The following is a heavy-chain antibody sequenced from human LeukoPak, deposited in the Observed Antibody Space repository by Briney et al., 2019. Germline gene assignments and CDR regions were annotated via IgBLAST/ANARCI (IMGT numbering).Heavy chain of an antibody. Sequence: PGGSLRLSCAASGFTFSDHYMSWIRQAPGKGLEWASWIDRSGGTTYSADSVKGRFTISRDNAKNSLYLQMNSLRSEDTAVYFCARGHYGLDNWGQGTLVTVSS. CDR2: IDRSGGTT. CDR1: GFTFSDHY. J-gene: IGHJ4*02. D-gene: IGHD4-17*01. V-gene: IGHV3-11*01. CDR3: ARGHYGLDN.